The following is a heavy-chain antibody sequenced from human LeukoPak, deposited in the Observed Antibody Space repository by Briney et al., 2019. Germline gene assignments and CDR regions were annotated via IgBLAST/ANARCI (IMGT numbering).Heavy chain of an antibody. CDR2: IYPGESDT. D-gene: IGHD3/OR15-3a*01. Sequence: GEALKISCKGSGYSSTSYWIGWVRQLPGKGLEWMGIIYPGESDTRYRSSLQGQVPISAEKSIRHAYLQWSSLTASDTAMYYCGRLFGFGPLIEYNWFDPWGQGTMVTVCS. J-gene: IGHJ5*02. CDR1: GYSSTSYW. CDR3: GRLFGFGPLIEYNWFDP. V-gene: IGHV5-51*01.